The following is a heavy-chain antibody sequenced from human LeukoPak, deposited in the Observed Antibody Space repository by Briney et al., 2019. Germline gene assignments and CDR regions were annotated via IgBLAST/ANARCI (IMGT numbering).Heavy chain of an antibody. J-gene: IGHJ6*03. V-gene: IGHV1-18*01. CDR2: INAYNGNT. Sequence: ASVKVSCKASGYTFTSYGISWVRQAPGQGLEWMGWINAYNGNTNYAQKLQGRVTMTTDTSTSTAYMELRSLRSDDTAVYYCARRVAASDYYYYYYMDVWGKGTTVTVSS. D-gene: IGHD2-15*01. CDR1: GYTFTSYG. CDR3: ARRVAASDYYYYYYMDV.